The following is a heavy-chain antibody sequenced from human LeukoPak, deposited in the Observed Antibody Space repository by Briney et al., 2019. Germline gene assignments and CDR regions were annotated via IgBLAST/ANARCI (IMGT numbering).Heavy chain of an antibody. Sequence: GGSLRLSCAASGFTFSSYGMNWVRQAPGKGLEWVSYISSSGSTIYYADSVKGRFTISRDNAKNSLYLQMNSLRAEDTAVYYCAREAYSFDAFDIWGQGTMVTVSS. CDR1: GFTFSSYG. CDR3: AREAYSFDAFDI. D-gene: IGHD5-18*01. J-gene: IGHJ3*02. V-gene: IGHV3-48*03. CDR2: ISSSGSTI.